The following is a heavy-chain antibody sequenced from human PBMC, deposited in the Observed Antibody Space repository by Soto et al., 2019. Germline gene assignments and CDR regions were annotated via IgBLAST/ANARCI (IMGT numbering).Heavy chain of an antibody. CDR3: GGRTSLASVQLFVGEISNHNWFDP. CDR1: GGSISSYY. Sequence: SETLSLTCTISGGSISSYYWSWIRQSPGKGLEWIGYVSYSGSTNYNPSLKSRVTISVDTSKNQFSLKLSSVTAADTAVYYCGGRTSLASVQLFVGEISNHNWFDPWSQGTLVTVSS. V-gene: IGHV4-59*08. D-gene: IGHD3-10*01. J-gene: IGHJ5*02. CDR2: VSYSGST.